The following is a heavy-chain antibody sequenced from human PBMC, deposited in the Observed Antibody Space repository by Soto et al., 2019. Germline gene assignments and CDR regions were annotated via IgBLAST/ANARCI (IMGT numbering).Heavy chain of an antibody. Sequence: EVHLLESGGGLVQPGGSLRLSCAASGYIFNTYAMIWVRQAPGKGLEWVSGISASGSSTYYADSAKGRFTISRDNSKNTLYLQMHSLRAGDTAVYYCAKGRTECGSGPCHFDYWGQGTLVTVSS. CDR2: ISASGSST. CDR3: AKGRTECGSGPCHFDY. V-gene: IGHV3-23*01. J-gene: IGHJ4*02. CDR1: GYIFNTYA. D-gene: IGHD6-19*01.